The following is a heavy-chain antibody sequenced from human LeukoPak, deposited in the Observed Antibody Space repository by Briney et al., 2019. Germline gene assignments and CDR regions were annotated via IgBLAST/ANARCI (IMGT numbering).Heavy chain of an antibody. D-gene: IGHD3-22*01. CDR1: GGTFSSNA. Sequence: GASVKVSCKASGGTFSSNAISWVRQAPGQRLEWMGGLIPFFGTAHYVQKFQGRVTITADASTSTAYLELNSLRSDDTAIYYCVRGDKFYFDSTFYSLPRYAFNVWGQGTMVTVSS. CDR2: LIPFFGTA. V-gene: IGHV1-69*13. CDR3: VRGDKFYFDSTFYSLPRYAFNV. J-gene: IGHJ3*01.